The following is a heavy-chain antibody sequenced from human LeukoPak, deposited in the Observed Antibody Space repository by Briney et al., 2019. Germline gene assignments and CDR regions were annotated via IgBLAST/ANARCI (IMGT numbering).Heavy chain of an antibody. CDR3: ARVRARGYGDYALDY. V-gene: IGHV3-21*01. CDR2: ISSSSSYI. CDR1: GFTFSSYS. Sequence: GGSLRLSCAASGFTFSSYSMNWVRQAPGKGREWVSSISSSSSYIYYADSVKGRFTISRDNAKNSLYLQMNSLRAEDTAVYYCARVRARGYGDYALDYWGQGTLVTVSS. J-gene: IGHJ4*02. D-gene: IGHD4-17*01.